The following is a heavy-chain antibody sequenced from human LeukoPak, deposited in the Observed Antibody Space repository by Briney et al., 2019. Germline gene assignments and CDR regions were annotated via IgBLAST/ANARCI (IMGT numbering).Heavy chain of an antibody. D-gene: IGHD6-13*01. CDR3: ARRSSSWYSYYYMDV. Sequence: QPSETLSLTCTVSGGSISSSSYYWGWIRQPPGKGLEWIGRIYYSGSTYYNPSLKSRVTISVDTSKNQFSLKLSSVTAADTAVYYCARRSSSWYSYYYMDVWGKGTTVTISS. CDR1: GGSISSSSYY. V-gene: IGHV4-39*01. J-gene: IGHJ6*03. CDR2: IYYSGST.